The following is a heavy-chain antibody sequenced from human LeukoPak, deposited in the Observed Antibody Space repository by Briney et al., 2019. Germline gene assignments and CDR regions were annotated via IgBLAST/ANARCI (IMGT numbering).Heavy chain of an antibody. J-gene: IGHJ4*02. Sequence: PSQTLSLTCTVSGGSISSGDYYWSWIRQPPGKGLEWIGYIYYSGSTYYNPSLKSRATISVDTSKNQFSLKLSSVTAADTAVYYCARVPGYSSGYNGAFDYWGQGTLVTVSS. V-gene: IGHV4-30-4*01. CDR3: ARVPGYSSGYNGAFDY. CDR2: IYYSGST. D-gene: IGHD3-22*01. CDR1: GGSISSGDYY.